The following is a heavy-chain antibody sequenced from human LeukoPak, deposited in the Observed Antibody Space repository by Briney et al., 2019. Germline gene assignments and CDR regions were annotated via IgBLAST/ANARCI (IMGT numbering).Heavy chain of an antibody. CDR3: ARGVEDLGLWDSSGYQYYYYYGMDV. CDR2: IYYSGST. V-gene: IGHV4-39*01. Sequence: PSETLSLTCTVSGGSISSSSYYWGWIRQPPGKGLEWIGSIYYSGSTYYTPSLESRVTISVDTSKDQFSLKLSSVTAADTAVYYCARGVEDLGLWDSSGYQYYYYYGMDVWGQGTTVTVSS. CDR1: GGSISSSSYY. D-gene: IGHD3-22*01. J-gene: IGHJ6*02.